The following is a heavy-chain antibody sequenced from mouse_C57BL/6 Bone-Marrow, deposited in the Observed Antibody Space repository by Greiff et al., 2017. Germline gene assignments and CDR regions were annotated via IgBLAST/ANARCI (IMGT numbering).Heavy chain of an antibody. Sequence: LVESGAELVRPGTSVKMSCKASGYTFTNYWIGWAKQRPGHGLEWIGDIYPGGGYTNYNEKFKGKATLTADKSSSTAYMQFSSLTSEDSAIYYCARVQYYFDYWGQGTTLTVSS. CDR3: ARVQYYFDY. CDR1: GYTFTNYW. V-gene: IGHV1-63*01. CDR2: IYPGGGYT. J-gene: IGHJ2*01.